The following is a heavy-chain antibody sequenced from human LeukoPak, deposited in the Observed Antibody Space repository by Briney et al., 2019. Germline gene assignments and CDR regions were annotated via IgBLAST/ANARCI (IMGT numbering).Heavy chain of an antibody. CDR2: IKSKTDGWTT. V-gene: IGHV3-15*01. Sequence: GGSLRLSCAASGFTFSNAWMSWVRQAPGKGLEWVGRIKSKTDGWTTDYAAPVKGRFTISRDDSKNTLYPQMNSLKTEDTAVYYCTTVPAASYYYYMDVWGKGTTVTVSS. CDR1: GFTFSNAW. D-gene: IGHD2-2*01. J-gene: IGHJ6*03. CDR3: TTVPAASYYYYMDV.